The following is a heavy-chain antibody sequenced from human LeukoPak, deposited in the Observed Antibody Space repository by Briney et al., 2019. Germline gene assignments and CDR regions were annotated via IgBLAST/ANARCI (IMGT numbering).Heavy chain of an antibody. D-gene: IGHD6-6*01. V-gene: IGHV3-30-3*01. CDR2: ISYDGSNK. J-gene: IGHJ4*02. Sequence: GGSLRLSCAASGFTFSSYAMHWVRQAPGKGLEWAAVISYDGSNKYYADSVKGRFTISRDNSKNTLYLQMNSLRAEDTAVYYCARLLNFDSSSYFDYWGQGTLVTVSS. CDR3: ARLLNFDSSSYFDY. CDR1: GFTFSSYA.